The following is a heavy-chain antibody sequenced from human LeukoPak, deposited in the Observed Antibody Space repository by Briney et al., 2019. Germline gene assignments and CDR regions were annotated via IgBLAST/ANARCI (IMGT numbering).Heavy chain of an antibody. D-gene: IGHD5-12*01. CDR1: GGSFSSGSYY. CDR3: ARLGEYSGYDY. J-gene: IGHJ4*02. V-gene: IGHV4-39*01. CDR2: IYYSGST. Sequence: PSETLSLTCTVSGGSFSSGSYYWDWIRQPPGKGLEWIGSIYYSGSTYYNPSLKSRVTISLDTSKNQISLELSSVTAADTALYYCARLGEYSGYDYWGQGTLVTVSS.